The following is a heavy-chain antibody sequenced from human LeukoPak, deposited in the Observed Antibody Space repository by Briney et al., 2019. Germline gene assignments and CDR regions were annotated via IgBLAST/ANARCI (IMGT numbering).Heavy chain of an antibody. CDR1: GYTFTSYG. V-gene: IGHV1-3*04. D-gene: IGHD3-10*01. Sequence: ASVKVSCKASGYTFTSYGISWVRQAPGQGLEWMGWINTGNGNTKYSQKFQGRVTITRDTSASTAYMELSSLRSEDTALYYCAREALWFGHAFDIWGQGTMVTVSS. CDR3: AREALWFGHAFDI. CDR2: INTGNGNT. J-gene: IGHJ3*02.